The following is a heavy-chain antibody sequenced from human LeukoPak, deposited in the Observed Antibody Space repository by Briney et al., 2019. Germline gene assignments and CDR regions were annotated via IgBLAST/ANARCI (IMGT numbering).Heavy chain of an antibody. CDR1: GFTVSSSY. Sequence: GGSLRLSCAASGFTVSSSYMSWVRQAPGKGLEWVSIIHSDGSTYYAASVKGRFTVSRDTSKNTLYLQINSLRGEDTAMYYCARDLDYYDSSGSHRRRNYFDYWGQGTLVTVSS. CDR2: IHSDGST. D-gene: IGHD3-22*01. V-gene: IGHV3-53*01. J-gene: IGHJ4*02. CDR3: ARDLDYYDSSGSHRRRNYFDY.